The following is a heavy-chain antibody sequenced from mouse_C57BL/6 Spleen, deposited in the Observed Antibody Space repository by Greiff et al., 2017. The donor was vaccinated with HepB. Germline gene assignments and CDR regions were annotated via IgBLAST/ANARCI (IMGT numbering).Heavy chain of an antibody. CDR1: GYSFTDYN. CDR3: ASPDSSGYEGFAY. J-gene: IGHJ3*01. Sequence: VHVKQSGPELVKPGASVKISCKASGYSFTDYNMNWVKQSNGKSLEWIGVINPNYGTTSYNQKFKGKATLTVDQSSSTAYMQLNSLTSEDSAVYYCASPDSSGYEGFAYWGQGTLVTVSA. CDR2: INPNYGTT. D-gene: IGHD3-2*02. V-gene: IGHV1-39*01.